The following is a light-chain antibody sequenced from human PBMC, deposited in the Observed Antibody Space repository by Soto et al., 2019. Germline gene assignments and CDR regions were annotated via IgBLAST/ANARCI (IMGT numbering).Light chain of an antibody. CDR2: AAS. Sequence: AIRMTQSPSSLSASTGDRVTITCRASQGISSYLAWYQQNPGKAPKLLIYAASTLQSGVPSRFSGSGSGTDFTLPISCLQSEDFATYYCQQYYSYPRTFGQGTKVDIK. CDR1: QGISSY. V-gene: IGKV1-8*01. J-gene: IGKJ1*01. CDR3: QQYYSYPRT.